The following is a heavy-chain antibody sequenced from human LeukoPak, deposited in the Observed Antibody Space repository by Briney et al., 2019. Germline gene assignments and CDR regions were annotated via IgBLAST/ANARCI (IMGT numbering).Heavy chain of an antibody. V-gene: IGHV3-23*01. CDR3: AKDFYSSGTVRPLSFDY. Sequence: PGGSLRLSCAASGFTFSSYAMSWVRQAPGKGLEWVSGISGSGGSTYSADSVKGRFTISRDSSKNTLYLQMNSLRAEDTAVYYCAKDFYSSGTVRPLSFDYWGQGTLVTVSS. CDR2: ISGSGGST. CDR1: GFTFSSYA. D-gene: IGHD6-19*01. J-gene: IGHJ4*02.